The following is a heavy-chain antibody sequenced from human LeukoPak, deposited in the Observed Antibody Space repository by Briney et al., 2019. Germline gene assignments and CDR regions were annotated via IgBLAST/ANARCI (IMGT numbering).Heavy chain of an antibody. D-gene: IGHD3-9*01. CDR1: GYSFTTHG. J-gene: IGHJ4*02. Sequence: ASVKVSCKASGYSFTTHGISWVRQAPGQGLEWMGWINTNTGNPTYAQGFTGRFVFSLDTSVSTAYLQISGLKAEDTAVYYCARDMRWLVYWGQGTLVTVSS. CDR2: INTNTGNP. V-gene: IGHV7-4-1*02. CDR3: ARDMRWLVY.